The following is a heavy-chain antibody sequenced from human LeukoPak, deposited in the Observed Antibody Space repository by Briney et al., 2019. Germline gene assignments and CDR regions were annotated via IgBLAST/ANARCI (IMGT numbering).Heavy chain of an antibody. Sequence: ASVKVSCKASGYTFTSYAMHWVRQAPGQRLEWMGWINAGSGNTKYSQKFQGRVTITRDTSASTAYMELSSLRSEDTAVYYCARDLWFGEFTHYFDYWGQGTLVTVSP. J-gene: IGHJ4*02. CDR1: GYTFTSYA. D-gene: IGHD3-10*01. CDR3: ARDLWFGEFTHYFDY. CDR2: INAGSGNT. V-gene: IGHV1-3*01.